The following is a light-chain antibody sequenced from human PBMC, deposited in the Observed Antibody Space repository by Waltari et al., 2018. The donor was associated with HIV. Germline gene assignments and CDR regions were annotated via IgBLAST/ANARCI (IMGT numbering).Light chain of an antibody. J-gene: IGLJ2*01. Sequence: NYVSWYQHLPGTAPKLLIYGDDKRYPGIPDRISASKSGTSATLAITGLQTGDEADYYCASWDSSLSVLFGGGTKLAVL. CDR1: NY. CDR2: GDD. CDR3: ASWDSSLSVL. V-gene: IGLV1-51*02.